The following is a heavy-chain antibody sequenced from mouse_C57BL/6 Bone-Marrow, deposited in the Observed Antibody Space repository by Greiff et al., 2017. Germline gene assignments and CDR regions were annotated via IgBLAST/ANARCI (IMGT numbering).Heavy chain of an antibody. V-gene: IGHV1-19*01. CDR3: ARGDSSGYGDYFDY. J-gene: IGHJ2*01. Sequence: VQLQQSGPVLVKPGASVKMSCKASGYTFTDYYMNWVKQSHGKSLEWIGVINPYNGGTSYNQKFKGKATLTVDKSSSTAYMELNSLTSEDSAVXYCARGDSSGYGDYFDYWGQGTTLTVSS. CDR2: INPYNGGT. CDR1: GYTFTDYY. D-gene: IGHD3-2*02.